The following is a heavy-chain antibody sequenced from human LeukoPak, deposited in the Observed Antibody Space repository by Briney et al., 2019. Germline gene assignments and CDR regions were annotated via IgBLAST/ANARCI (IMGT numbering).Heavy chain of an antibody. CDR2: ISGSGGST. D-gene: IGHD7-27*01. CDR3: AVNWGSRLFDY. CDR1: GLTFSSYA. Sequence: GGSLRLSCAASGLTFSSYAMSWVRQAPGKGLEWVSAISGSGGSTYYADSVKGRFTISRDNSKNTLYLQMNSLRAEDTAVYYCAVNWGSRLFDYWGQGTLVTVSS. J-gene: IGHJ4*02. V-gene: IGHV3-23*01.